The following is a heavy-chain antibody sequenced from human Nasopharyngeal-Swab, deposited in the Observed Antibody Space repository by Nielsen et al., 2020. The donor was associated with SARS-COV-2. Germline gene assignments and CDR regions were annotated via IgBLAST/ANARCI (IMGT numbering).Heavy chain of an antibody. Sequence: ASVKVSCKASGYTLSNYAMYWVRQAPGQRPEFMGWINAGKGNTIYSPRFQGRVRISRDTSANTVYMELNRLRSEDTAVYYCARVPAVAASRIDYWGQGTLVTVSS. J-gene: IGHJ4*02. D-gene: IGHD6-19*01. CDR2: INAGKGNT. CDR1: GYTLSNYA. V-gene: IGHV1-3*01. CDR3: ARVPAVAASRIDY.